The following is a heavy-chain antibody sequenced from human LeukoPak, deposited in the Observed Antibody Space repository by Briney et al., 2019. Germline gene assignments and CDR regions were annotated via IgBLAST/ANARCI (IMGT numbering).Heavy chain of an antibody. CDR3: ARDSSVVPAATNWFDP. CDR2: ISSSSSYI. CDR1: GFTFSSYS. J-gene: IGHJ5*02. Sequence: GGSLRLSCAASGFTFSSYSMNWVRQAPGKGLEWVSSISSSSSYIYYADSVKGRFTISRDNAKNSLYLQMNSLRVEDTAVYYCARDSSVVPAATNWFDPWGQGTLVTVSS. D-gene: IGHD2-2*01. V-gene: IGHV3-21*01.